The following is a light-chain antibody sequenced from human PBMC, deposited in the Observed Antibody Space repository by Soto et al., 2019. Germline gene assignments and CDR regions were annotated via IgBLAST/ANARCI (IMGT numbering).Light chain of an antibody. V-gene: IGLV2-14*01. CDR2: DVT. Sequence: QSALTQPASVSRSPGQSITISCTGTRSDVGGYNYVSWYQQHPGKAPKLTIYDVTNRPSGVSNRFSGSKSGNTASLTISGLQAEDEADYYCASYASTTTLGVFGTGTKLTVL. J-gene: IGLJ1*01. CDR1: RSDVGGYNY. CDR3: ASYASTTTLGV.